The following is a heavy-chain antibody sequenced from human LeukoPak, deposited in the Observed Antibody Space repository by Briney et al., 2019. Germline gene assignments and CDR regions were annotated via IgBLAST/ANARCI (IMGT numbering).Heavy chain of an antibody. CDR1: GYTFSSYW. V-gene: IGHV5-51*03. CDR3: ASRTGSYYPFDS. CDR2: IYPGNSDT. Sequence: GESLKISCEGSGYTFSSYWIGWVRQMPGKGLEWMTIIYPGNSDTRYSPSFEGQVTISADKSIDTAYLQWSSLKASDSAMYYCASRTGSYYPFDSWGQGTLVTVSS. J-gene: IGHJ4*02. D-gene: IGHD1-26*01.